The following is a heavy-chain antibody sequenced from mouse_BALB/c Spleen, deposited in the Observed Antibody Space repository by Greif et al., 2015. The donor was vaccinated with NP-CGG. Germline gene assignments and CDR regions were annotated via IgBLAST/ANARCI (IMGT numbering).Heavy chain of an antibody. J-gene: IGHJ1*01. Sequence: LVESGAELVRPGASVKLSCKTSGYIFTSYRIHWVKQRSGQGLEWIARIYPGTGSTYYNEKFKGKATLTADKSSSTAYMQLSSLKSEDSAVYFCAGSAFITTVVATRYFDVWGAGTTVTVSS. V-gene: IGHV1S132*01. CDR2: IYPGTGST. D-gene: IGHD1-1*01. CDR3: AGSAFITTVVATRYFDV. CDR1: GYIFTSYR.